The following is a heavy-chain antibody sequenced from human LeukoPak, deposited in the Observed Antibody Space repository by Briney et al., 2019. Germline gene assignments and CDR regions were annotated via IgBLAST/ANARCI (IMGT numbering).Heavy chain of an antibody. CDR1: GDSINSLDL. V-gene: IGHV4-4*02. D-gene: IGHD3-22*01. CDR3: ARGQDYYDSSGLDY. CDR2: MYLSGTT. Sequence: PSGTLSLTCTVSGDSINSLDLWSWVRQPPGKGLEWIGEMYLSGTTHSNPSVKSRVTISIDKSKNQFFLNLSSVTAADTAVYYCARGQDYYDSSGLDYWGQGTLVTVSS. J-gene: IGHJ4*02.